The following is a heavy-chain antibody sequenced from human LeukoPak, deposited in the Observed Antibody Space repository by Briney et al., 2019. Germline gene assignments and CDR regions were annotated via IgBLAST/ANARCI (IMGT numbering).Heavy chain of an antibody. CDR1: SYSNSSGSY. D-gene: IGHD4-17*01. Sequence: SETLSLTCAVSSYSNSSGSYWGWIRQSPGKELEWVGSIFHSGNSYYNPSLKSRLTMSVDTSKNQFSLKLTSVTAADTALYYCARVTYVDDMLYQYFDYWGQGILVTVSS. V-gene: IGHV4-38-2*01. CDR2: IFHSGNS. CDR3: ARVTYVDDMLYQYFDY. J-gene: IGHJ4*02.